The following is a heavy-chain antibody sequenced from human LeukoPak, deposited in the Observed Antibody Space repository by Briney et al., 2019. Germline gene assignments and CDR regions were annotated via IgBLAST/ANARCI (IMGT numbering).Heavy chain of an antibody. CDR2: VHYNGAT. D-gene: IGHD2-15*01. Sequence: SETLSLTCTVSGGSVTSTTYYWGWVRQPPGKGLEWVGVVHYNGATYYDPSLKSRVTMSIDTSENQFSLKVTSVTAADTAVYYCARRRVAATAGWFDPWGQGTLVTLSS. CDR3: ARRRVAATAGWFDP. V-gene: IGHV4-39*01. CDR1: GGSVTSTTYY. J-gene: IGHJ5*02.